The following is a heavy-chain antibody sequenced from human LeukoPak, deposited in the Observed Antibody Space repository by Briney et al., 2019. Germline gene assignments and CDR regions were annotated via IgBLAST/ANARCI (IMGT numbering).Heavy chain of an antibody. CDR1: GGSISSSSYY. Sequence: SETLSLTCTVPGGSISSSSYYWGWIRQPPGTGLEWIGSIYYSGSTYYNPSLKSRVTISVDKSKNQFSLRLSSVTAADTAVYYCARKRIAFDPWGQGTLVTVSS. CDR2: IYYSGST. CDR3: ARKRIAFDP. J-gene: IGHJ5*02. D-gene: IGHD2-21*01. V-gene: IGHV4-39*07.